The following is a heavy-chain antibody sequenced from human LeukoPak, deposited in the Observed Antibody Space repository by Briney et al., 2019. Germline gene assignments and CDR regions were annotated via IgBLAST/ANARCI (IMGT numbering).Heavy chain of an antibody. J-gene: IGHJ5*02. D-gene: IGHD3-3*01. Sequence: SVTVTCKASGDTFSCSGFSWLHQVPGQGLEWMGRIIPMFGTALYAETFQGTVTITAAKSTGTVYMEVSSLRSEDTAVDYCARDPYSDFWSGYYFVTWGQGTLVTVSS. CDR3: ARDPYSDFWSGYYFVT. CDR2: IIPMFGTA. CDR1: GDTFSCSG. V-gene: IGHV1-69*06.